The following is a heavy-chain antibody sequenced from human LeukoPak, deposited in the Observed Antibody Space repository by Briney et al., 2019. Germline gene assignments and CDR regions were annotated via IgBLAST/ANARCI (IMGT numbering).Heavy chain of an antibody. D-gene: IGHD3-16*02. CDR2: INPNSGGT. V-gene: IGHV1-2*02. Sequence: ASVKVSCKASGYTFTGYYMHWVRQAPGQGLEWMGWINPNSGGTNYAQKFQGRVTMTRDTSISTAYMELSRLRSDDTAVYYCARLKGVTHWGSYRYGENWFDPWGQGTLVTVSS. CDR3: ARLKGVTHWGSYRYGENWFDP. J-gene: IGHJ5*02. CDR1: GYTFTGYY.